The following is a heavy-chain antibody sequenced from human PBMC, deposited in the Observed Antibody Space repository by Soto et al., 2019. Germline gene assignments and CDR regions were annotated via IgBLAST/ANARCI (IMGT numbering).Heavy chain of an antibody. Sequence: EVQLWESGGGLVQPGGSLRLSCAVSGFTFSSHVMSWVRQAPGKGLEWVSAISGTGGTYYADSVKGRFTISRDNSKNALYLQMNNLRDEDTAGYYCAKDRRGAYCSGGICYSPDYWGQGTLVIVSS. J-gene: IGHJ4*02. CDR3: AKDRRGAYCSGGICYSPDY. CDR1: GFTFSSHV. D-gene: IGHD2-15*01. V-gene: IGHV3-23*01. CDR2: ISGTGGT.